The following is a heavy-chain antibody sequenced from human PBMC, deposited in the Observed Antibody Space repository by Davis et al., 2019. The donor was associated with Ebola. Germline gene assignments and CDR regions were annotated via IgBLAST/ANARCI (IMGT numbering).Heavy chain of an antibody. CDR2: INLNSGGT. Sequence: AASVKVSCKASGYTFTSYYMHWVRQAPGQGLEWMGWINLNSGGTNYAQKLQGRVTMTTDTSTSTAYMELRSLRSDDTAVYYCARATCSSTSCYYSGYYGMDVWGQGTTVTVSS. V-gene: IGHV1-2*02. J-gene: IGHJ6*02. CDR3: ARATCSSTSCYYSGYYGMDV. D-gene: IGHD2-2*01. CDR1: GYTFTSYY.